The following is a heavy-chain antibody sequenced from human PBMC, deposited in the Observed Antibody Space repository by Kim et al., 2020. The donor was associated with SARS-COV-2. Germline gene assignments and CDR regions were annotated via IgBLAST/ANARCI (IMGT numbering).Heavy chain of an antibody. CDR2: ISYDGSNK. Sequence: GGSLRLSCAASGFTFSSYAMHWVRQAPGKGLEWVAVISYDGSNKYYADSVKGRFTISRDNSKNTLYLQMNSLRAEDTAVYYCARVKGYCGGGSCYSEDYYGMDVWGQGTTVTVSS. CDR1: GFTFSSYA. V-gene: IGHV3-30*04. CDR3: ARVKGYCGGGSCYSEDYYGMDV. D-gene: IGHD2-15*01. J-gene: IGHJ6*02.